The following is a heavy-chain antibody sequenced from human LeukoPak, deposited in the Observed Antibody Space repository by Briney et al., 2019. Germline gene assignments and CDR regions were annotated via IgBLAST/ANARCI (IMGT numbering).Heavy chain of an antibody. V-gene: IGHV4-34*01. CDR2: INHRGNT. Sequence: SETLSLTCAVYGGSFSGYYWSWIRQPPGKGLEWIGEINHRGNTNYNLSLKSRVTISVDTSKNQFSLKLSSVTAADTAVYYCARVRTMTARGGFDPWGQGTLVTVSS. D-gene: IGHD3-22*01. J-gene: IGHJ5*02. CDR3: ARVRTMTARGGFDP. CDR1: GGSFSGYY.